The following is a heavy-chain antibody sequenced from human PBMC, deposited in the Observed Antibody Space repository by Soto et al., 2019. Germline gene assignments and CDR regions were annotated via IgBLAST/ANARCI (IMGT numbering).Heavy chain of an antibody. J-gene: IGHJ2*01. V-gene: IGHV1-69*02. CDR3: ARYRRAPLWYFDL. CDR1: GGTFSSYT. CDR2: IIPILGIA. Sequence: QVQLVQSGAEVQKPGSSVKVSCNASGGTFSSYTISWVRQAPGQGLEWMGRIIPILGIANYAQKFQGRVTITADKSTSTAYMELSSPRSEDTAVYYCARYRRAPLWYFDLWGRGTLVTVSS.